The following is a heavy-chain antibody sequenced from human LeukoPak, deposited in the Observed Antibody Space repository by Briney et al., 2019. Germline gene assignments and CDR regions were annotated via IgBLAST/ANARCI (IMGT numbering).Heavy chain of an antibody. V-gene: IGHV1-24*01. CDR3: ATDPRNYYYMDV. CDR2: FDPEDGET. CDR1: GYTLTELS. Sequence: ASVKVSCKVSGYTLTELSMHWVRQAPGKGLELRGGFDPEDGETIYAQKFQGRVTMTEDTSTDTAYMELSSLRSEDTAVYYCATDPRNYYYMDVWGKGTTVTVSS. J-gene: IGHJ6*03.